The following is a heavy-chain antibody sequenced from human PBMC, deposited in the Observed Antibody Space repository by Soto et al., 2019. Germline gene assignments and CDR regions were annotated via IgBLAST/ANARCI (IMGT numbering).Heavy chain of an antibody. Sequence: GGSLRLSCAASGFTFSSYWMHWVRQAPGKGLVWVSRINSDGSSTSYADSVKGRFTISRDNAKNTLYLQMNSLRAEDTAVYYCARGDLSCSGGSCYRFRVVAFDIWGQGTMVTVSS. V-gene: IGHV3-74*01. CDR2: INSDGSST. CDR3: ARGDLSCSGGSCYRFRVVAFDI. CDR1: GFTFSSYW. D-gene: IGHD2-15*01. J-gene: IGHJ3*02.